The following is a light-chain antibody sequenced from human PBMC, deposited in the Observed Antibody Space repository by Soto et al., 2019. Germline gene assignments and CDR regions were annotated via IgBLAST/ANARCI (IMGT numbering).Light chain of an antibody. CDR3: RQSFRTPLT. Sequence: DIQMTQFPSSLSASVGDRVTITCRASQTISTYLTWYQQQSGKAPKRLIYSASTMQSGVPSRFSGSGSWTDFTLTISDLQPEDFSTYHCRQSFRTPLTFGQGTKVVI. J-gene: IGKJ1*01. V-gene: IGKV1-39*01. CDR1: QTISTY. CDR2: SAS.